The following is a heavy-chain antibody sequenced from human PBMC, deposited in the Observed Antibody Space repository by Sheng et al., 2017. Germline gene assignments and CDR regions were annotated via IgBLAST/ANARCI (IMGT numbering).Heavy chain of an antibody. Sequence: EVQLVESGGGLVQPGGSLRLSCAASGFTFSSYWMSWVRQAPGKGLEWVANIKQDGSEKYYVDSVKGRFTISRDNAKNSLYLQMNSLRAEDTAVYYCARVRITRNYDFWSGYYGYYFDYWGQGTLVTVSS. J-gene: IGHJ4*02. D-gene: IGHD3-3*01. CDR3: ARVRITRNYDFWSGYYGYYFDY. V-gene: IGHV3-7*01. CDR2: IKQDGSEK. CDR1: GFTFSSYW.